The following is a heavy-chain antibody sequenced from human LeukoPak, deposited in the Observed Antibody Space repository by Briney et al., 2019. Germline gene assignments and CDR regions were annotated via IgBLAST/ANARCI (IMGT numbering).Heavy chain of an antibody. Sequence: GGSLRLSCAASGFTFSSYAMYWVRQAPGKGLEWVSGISWNSGSIGYADSVKGRFTISRDNAKNSLYLQMNSLRAEDMALYYCAKASGYSYANGHFDYWGQGTLVTVSS. V-gene: IGHV3-9*03. CDR2: ISWNSGSI. D-gene: IGHD5-18*01. CDR3: AKASGYSYANGHFDY. CDR1: GFTFSSYA. J-gene: IGHJ4*02.